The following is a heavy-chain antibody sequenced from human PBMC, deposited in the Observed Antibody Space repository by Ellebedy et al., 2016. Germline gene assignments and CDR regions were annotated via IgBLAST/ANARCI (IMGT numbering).Heavy chain of an antibody. D-gene: IGHD6-19*01. CDR2: ISYDGSNK. J-gene: IGHJ4*02. V-gene: IGHV3-30*03. CDR1: GFTFSSYG. CDR3: APDLGMAVLDY. Sequence: GGSLRLXXAASGFTFSSYGMHWVRQAPGKGLEWVAVISYDGSNKYYADSVKGRFTISRDNSKNTLYLQMNSLRAEDTAVYYCAPDLGMAVLDYWGQGTLVTVSS.